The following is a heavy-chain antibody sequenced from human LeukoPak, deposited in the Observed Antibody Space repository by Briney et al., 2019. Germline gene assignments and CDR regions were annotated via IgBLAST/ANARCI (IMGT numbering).Heavy chain of an antibody. CDR2: INAGNGNT. CDR1: GYTFTSYA. CDR3: ARDGTMVRGVIGDY. J-gene: IGHJ4*02. Sequence: RASVKVSCKASGYTFTSYAMHWVRQAPGQRLECMGWINAGNGNTKYSQKFQGRVTITRDTSASTAYMELSSLRSEDTAVYYCARDGTMVRGVIGDYWGQGTLVTVSS. D-gene: IGHD3-10*01. V-gene: IGHV1-3*01.